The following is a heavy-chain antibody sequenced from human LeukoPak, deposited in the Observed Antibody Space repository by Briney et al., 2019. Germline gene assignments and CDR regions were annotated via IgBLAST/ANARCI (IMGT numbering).Heavy chain of an antibody. CDR3: AGDWAHSSSYYFDY. CDR1: GFTFSSYW. Sequence: GGSLRLSCAASGFTFSSYWMSWVRQAPGKGLEWVANIKQDGSEKYYVDSVKGRFTISRDNAKNSLYLQMNSLRAEDTAVYYCAGDWAHSSSYYFDYWGQGTLVTVSS. V-gene: IGHV3-7*01. J-gene: IGHJ4*02. CDR2: IKQDGSEK. D-gene: IGHD6-6*01.